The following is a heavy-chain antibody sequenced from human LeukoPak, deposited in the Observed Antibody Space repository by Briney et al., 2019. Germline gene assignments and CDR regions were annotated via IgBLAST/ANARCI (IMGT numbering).Heavy chain of an antibody. D-gene: IGHD6-19*01. CDR1: GGSISGYY. Sequence: SETLSLTCTVSGGSISGYYWSWLRQPAGKGLEWIGRIYSSGSTNYNPSLKSRVTMSVDTSKKQFSLKLSSVTAADTAVYFCARERYNTGWYSDYWGQGTLVTVSS. V-gene: IGHV4-4*07. CDR3: ARERYNTGWYSDY. J-gene: IGHJ4*02. CDR2: IYSSGST.